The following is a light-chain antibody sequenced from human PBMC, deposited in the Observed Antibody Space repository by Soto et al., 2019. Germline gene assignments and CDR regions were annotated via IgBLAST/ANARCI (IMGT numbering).Light chain of an antibody. J-gene: IGKJ5*01. V-gene: IGKV3-20*01. CDR3: QQYGNT. CDR2: GAS. Sequence: EIVLTQSPGTLSLSPGDRATLSCRASQSVSSSYLAWYQQKPGQAPRLLVYGASSRATGSPDRCSGSGAVTDFTLTISRVEPAAFAVYYCQQYGNTFGQGTRVEIK. CDR1: QSVSSSY.